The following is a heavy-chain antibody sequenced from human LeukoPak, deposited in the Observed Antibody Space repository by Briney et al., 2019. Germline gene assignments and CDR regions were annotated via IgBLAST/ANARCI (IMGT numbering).Heavy chain of an antibody. V-gene: IGHV3-21*01. CDR1: GFTFSSYS. D-gene: IGHD5-12*01. CDR2: ISSSSSYI. CDR3: ARDVQVATIYPLDY. Sequence: GGSLRLSCAASGFTFSSYSMNWVRQAPGKGLEWVSSISSSSSYIYYADSVKGRFTISRDNAKNSLYLQMNSLRAEDTAVYYWARDVQVATIYPLDYWGQGTLVTVSS. J-gene: IGHJ4*02.